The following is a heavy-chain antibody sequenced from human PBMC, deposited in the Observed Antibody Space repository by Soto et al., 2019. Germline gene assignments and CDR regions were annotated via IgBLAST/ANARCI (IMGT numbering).Heavy chain of an antibody. D-gene: IGHD3-10*01. J-gene: IGHJ4*02. CDR2: ITGGVGVT. CDR3: ANFHGETFNKWYFHY. CDR1: GFTFSSYA. V-gene: IGHV3-23*01. Sequence: EVQLLESGGGLVQPGGSLRLSCAASGFTFSSYAMTWVRQAPGKGLEWVSVITGGVGVTYYADSVKGRFTISRDNSKNTLYLQMNSLRAEDTAVYNCANFHGETFNKWYFHYWGQGTLVTVSS.